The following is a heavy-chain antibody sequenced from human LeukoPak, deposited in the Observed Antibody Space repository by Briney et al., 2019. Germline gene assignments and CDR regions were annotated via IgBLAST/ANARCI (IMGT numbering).Heavy chain of an antibody. Sequence: SETLSLTCTVSGGSFSSYYWSWIRQPPGKGLEWIGYIYYSGSTNYNPSVKSRVTISVDPSKNQFSLKLSSVTAADTAVYYCARLRYYDFWSGPLPMDVWGQGTTVTVSS. J-gene: IGHJ6*02. CDR2: IYYSGST. V-gene: IGHV4-59*08. D-gene: IGHD3-3*01. CDR1: GGSFSSYY. CDR3: ARLRYYDFWSGPLPMDV.